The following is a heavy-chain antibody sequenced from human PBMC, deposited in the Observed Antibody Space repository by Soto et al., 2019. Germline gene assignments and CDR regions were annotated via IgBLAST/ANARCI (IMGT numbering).Heavy chain of an antibody. CDR1: GFTFSSYG. D-gene: IGHD1-20*01. V-gene: IGHV3-33*01. J-gene: IGHJ4*02. CDR3: ARALYTYSFDY. Sequence: QVQLVESGGGVVQPGRSLRLSCAASGFTFSSYGMHWVRQAPGKGLEWVAVIWYDGSNKYYADSVKGRFTISRDNSKNTLYLQMNSMRAEDTAVYYCARALYTYSFDYWGQGTLFTVSS. CDR2: IWYDGSNK.